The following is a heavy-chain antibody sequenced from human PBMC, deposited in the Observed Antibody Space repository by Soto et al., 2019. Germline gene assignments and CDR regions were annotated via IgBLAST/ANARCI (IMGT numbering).Heavy chain of an antibody. J-gene: IGHJ4*02. Sequence: GASVKVSCKASGNGFTTYYMHWVRQAPGQGLEWMGIINPSGGRTTYAQKFQGRVTMTRDTSTSTFHMELSSLTSEDTAVYYCAGLYHYDSSGYYDYWGQGTLVTSPQ. D-gene: IGHD3-22*01. CDR3: AGLYHYDSSGYYDY. V-gene: IGHV1-46*01. CDR2: INPSGGRT. CDR1: GNGFTTYY.